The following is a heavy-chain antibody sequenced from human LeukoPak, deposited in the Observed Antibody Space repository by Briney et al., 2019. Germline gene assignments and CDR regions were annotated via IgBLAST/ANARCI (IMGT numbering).Heavy chain of an antibody. J-gene: IGHJ1*01. D-gene: IGHD3-22*01. V-gene: IGHV4-31*02. CDR1: GFSVGTNY. CDR3: ASYYDRSGYHEAFQN. CDR2: IYHSVGT. Sequence: LRLSCAASGFSVGTNYVSWLRQHPGKGLEWIGYIYHSVGTYYNPSLKSRITISVDTSKSQFSLKLSSVTAADTAVYYCASYYDRSGYHEAFQNWGQGTLVSVSS.